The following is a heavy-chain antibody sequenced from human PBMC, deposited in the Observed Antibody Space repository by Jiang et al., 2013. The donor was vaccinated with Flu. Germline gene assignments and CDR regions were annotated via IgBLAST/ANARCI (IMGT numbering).Heavy chain of an antibody. Sequence: RSLRLSCAASGFTFSSYGMHWVRQAPGKGLEWVAVISYDGSNKYYADSVKGRFTISRDNSKNTLYLQMNSLRAEDTAVYYCAKDALSMYYYDSSGYHWGQGTLVTVSS. CDR3: AKDALSMYYYDSSGYH. V-gene: IGHV3-30*18. CDR1: GFTFSSYG. D-gene: IGHD3-22*01. CDR2: ISYDGSNK. J-gene: IGHJ5*02.